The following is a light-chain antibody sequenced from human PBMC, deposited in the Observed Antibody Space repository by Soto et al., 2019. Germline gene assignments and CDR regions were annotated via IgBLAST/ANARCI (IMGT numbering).Light chain of an antibody. Sequence: DIQMTQSPSTLSASIGDRVTITCRASQNINNWIAWYQQKPGKAPKFLIYGASTLESGVPSRFSGSGFGTEFSLTISSLQPDDLGSYYCQHMRTFGQGTKVDIK. CDR1: QNINNW. CDR3: QHMRT. V-gene: IGKV1-5*01. CDR2: GAS. J-gene: IGKJ1*01.